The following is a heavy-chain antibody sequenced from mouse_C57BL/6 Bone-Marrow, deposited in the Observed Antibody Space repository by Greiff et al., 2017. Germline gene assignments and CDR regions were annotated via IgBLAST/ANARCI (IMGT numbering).Heavy chain of an antibody. CDR2: IWSDGST. D-gene: IGHD1-1*01. V-gene: IGHV2-6-1*01. J-gene: IGHJ4*01. Sequence: VQLVESGPGLVAPSQSLSITCTVSGFSFTSSGVHWVRQPPGQGLEWLVVIWSDGSTPYKSALKSRLSISKDNSKSQVFIKMNRLQTEDTAMYYWARQGVDGSSYYAMDYWGQGTSGTVSS. CDR3: ARQGVDGSSYYAMDY. CDR1: GFSFTSSG.